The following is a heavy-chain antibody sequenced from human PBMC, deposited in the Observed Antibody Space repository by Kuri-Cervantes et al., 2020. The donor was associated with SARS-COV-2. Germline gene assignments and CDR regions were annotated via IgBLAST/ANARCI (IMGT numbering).Heavy chain of an antibody. CDR1: GYTFTGYY. CDR2: INPNSGGT. CDR3: ASYRDFWSGTAGIDY. D-gene: IGHD3-3*01. J-gene: IGHJ4*02. Sequence: GGSLRLSCKASGYTFTGYYMHWVRQAPGQGLEWMGWINPNSGGTNYAQKFQGRVTITADKSTSTAYMELSSLKSEDTAVYYCASYRDFWSGTAGIDYWGQGTLVTVSS. V-gene: IGHV1-2*02.